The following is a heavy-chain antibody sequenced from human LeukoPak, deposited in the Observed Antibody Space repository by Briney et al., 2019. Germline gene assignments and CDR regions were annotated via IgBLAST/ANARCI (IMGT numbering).Heavy chain of an antibody. CDR1: GGSISSSSYY. V-gene: IGHV4-39*01. CDR2: IYYSGST. D-gene: IGHD4-17*01. J-gene: IGHJ5*02. Sequence: PSETLSLTCTVSGGSISSSSYYWGWIRQPPGKGLEWIGSIYYSGSTYYNPSLKSRVTISVDTSKNQFSLKLSSVTAADTAVYYCARHVRTTVTTWFDPWGQGTQVTVSS. CDR3: ARHVRTTVTTWFDP.